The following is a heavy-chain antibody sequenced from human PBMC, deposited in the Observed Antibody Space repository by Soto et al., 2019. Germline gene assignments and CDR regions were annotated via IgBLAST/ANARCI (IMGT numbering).Heavy chain of an antibody. CDR2: IYWDEDK. Sequence: QITLNESGPTVVRPTETLTLTCRFSGFSLTTSGVGVGWIRQSPGKAPEWLALIYWDEDKRYSASLKSRLTITKDTSTNRVVLTVSDLDPTDTATYYCAHRVLRTVFGLVTTTAIYFDFWGQGTPVAVSS. J-gene: IGHJ4*02. V-gene: IGHV2-5*02. CDR3: AHRVLRTVFGLVTTTAIYFDF. CDR1: GFSLTTSGVG. D-gene: IGHD3-3*01.